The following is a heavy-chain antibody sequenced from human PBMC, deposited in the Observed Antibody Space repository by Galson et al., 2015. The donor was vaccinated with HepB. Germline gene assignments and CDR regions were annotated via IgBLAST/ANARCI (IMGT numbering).Heavy chain of an antibody. V-gene: IGHV3-30*04. Sequence: SLRLSCAASGFTFSSYAMHWVRQAPGKGLEWVAVISYDGSNKYYADSVKGRFTISRDNSKNTLYLQMNSLRAEDTAVYYCARSYDSRYAFDIWGQGTMVTVSS. CDR1: GFTFSSYA. J-gene: IGHJ3*02. D-gene: IGHD3-22*01. CDR3: ARSYDSRYAFDI. CDR2: ISYDGSNK.